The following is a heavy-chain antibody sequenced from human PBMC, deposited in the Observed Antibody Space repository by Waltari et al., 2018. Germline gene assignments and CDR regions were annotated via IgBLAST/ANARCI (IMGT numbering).Heavy chain of an antibody. CDR1: GDSVSNSGAA. CDR3: SRENWGTGWS. Sequence: QVQLQQSGPGLVKPSQTLSLTCAISGDSVSNSGAAWNWIRQSPSRGLEWLARTQYRSKWYNEYAVSVRGRITVSTDTSQNQFSLQLNSVTPDDTAVYYCSRENWGTGWSCGQGTLVTVSS. J-gene: IGHJ5*02. V-gene: IGHV6-1*01. D-gene: IGHD6-19*01. CDR2: TQYRSKWYN.